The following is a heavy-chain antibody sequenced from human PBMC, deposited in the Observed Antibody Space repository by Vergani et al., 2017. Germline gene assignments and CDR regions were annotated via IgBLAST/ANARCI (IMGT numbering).Heavy chain of an antibody. Sequence: QLQLQESGPGLVKPSETLSLTCTVSGGSISSSSYYWGWIRQPPGKGLEWIGSIYYSGSTYYNPSLKSRVTISVDTSKNQFSLKLSSVTAAATAVYYCARRIKGVPAAIGVEDWFDPWGQGTLVTVSS. V-gene: IGHV4-39*01. CDR1: GGSISSSSYY. D-gene: IGHD2-2*02. CDR2: IYYSGST. J-gene: IGHJ5*02. CDR3: ARRIKGVPAAIGVEDWFDP.